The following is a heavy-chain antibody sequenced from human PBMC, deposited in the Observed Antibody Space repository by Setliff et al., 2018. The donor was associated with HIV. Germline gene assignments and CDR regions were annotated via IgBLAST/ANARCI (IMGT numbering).Heavy chain of an antibody. D-gene: IGHD6-13*01. CDR3: ARGARLLAGYSDRWDYYYMGV. CDR1: GGSINGYY. J-gene: IGHJ6*03. CDR2: IYSSGNT. V-gene: IGHV4-59*12. Sequence: LTCNVSGGSINGYYWTWIRQPPGKGLEWIGYIYSSGNTVYNPSLESRVFISVDTSNNQFSLNLGSVTAADTAVYYCARGARLLAGYSDRWDYYYMGVWGKGTTVTVSS.